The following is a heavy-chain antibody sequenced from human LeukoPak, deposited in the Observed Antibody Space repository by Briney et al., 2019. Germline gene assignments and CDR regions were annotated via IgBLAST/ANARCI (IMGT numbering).Heavy chain of an antibody. Sequence: SETLSLTCAVYGGSFSDYYWTRIRQPPGKGLEWIGEINHSGSTNYNPSLKSRATISVDRSKNQFSLKLSSVTAADTAVYYCARVTRFDRSGELWFDYWGQGTLVTVSS. CDR1: GGSFSDYY. D-gene: IGHD3-10*01. J-gene: IGHJ4*02. V-gene: IGHV4-34*01. CDR2: INHSGST. CDR3: ARVTRFDRSGELWFDY.